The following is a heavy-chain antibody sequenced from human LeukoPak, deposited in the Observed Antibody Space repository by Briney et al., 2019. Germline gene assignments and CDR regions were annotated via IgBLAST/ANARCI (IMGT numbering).Heavy chain of an antibody. J-gene: IGHJ3*02. V-gene: IGHV4-4*02. CDR1: GGSISSSNW. CDR2: IYHSGGT. D-gene: IGHD5-24*01. Sequence: SGTLSLTCAVSGGSISSSNWWSWVRQPPGKGLEWIGEIYHSGGTNYNPSLKSRVTISVDKSKNQFSLKLSSVTAADTAVYYCARDGDGYNGPDAFDIWGQGTMVTVSS. CDR3: ARDGDGYNGPDAFDI.